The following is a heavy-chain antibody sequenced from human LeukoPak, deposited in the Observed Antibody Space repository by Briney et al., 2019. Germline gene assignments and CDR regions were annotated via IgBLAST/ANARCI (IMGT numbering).Heavy chain of an antibody. V-gene: IGHV1-2*06. CDR3: ARGDGEAAPPGGY. CDR2: INPNSGGT. D-gene: IGHD2-15*01. CDR1: GYTFTGYY. Sequence: GASVKVSCKASGYTFTGYYMHWVRQAPGRGLEWMGRINPNSGGTNYAQKFQGRVTMTRDTSISTAYMELRRLTSDDTAVYYCARGDGEAAPPGGYWGQGTLVTVSS. J-gene: IGHJ4*02.